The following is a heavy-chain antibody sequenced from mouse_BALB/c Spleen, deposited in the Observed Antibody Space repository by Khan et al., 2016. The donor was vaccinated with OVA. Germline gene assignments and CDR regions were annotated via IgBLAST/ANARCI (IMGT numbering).Heavy chain of an antibody. J-gene: IGHJ3*01. CDR1: GYSITSEYT. D-gene: IGHD2-4*01. Sequence: EVQLQESGPGLVKPSQSLSLTCTVTGYSITSEYTWNWIRQFPGNTLEWMGFISYSGNTRYNPSLKSRISITRDPSKNQFFLQLNSVTSDDTATYFCARKDYYDYDPFPYWGQGNLVTVSA. CDR2: ISYSGNT. V-gene: IGHV3-2*02. CDR3: ARKDYYDYDPFPY.